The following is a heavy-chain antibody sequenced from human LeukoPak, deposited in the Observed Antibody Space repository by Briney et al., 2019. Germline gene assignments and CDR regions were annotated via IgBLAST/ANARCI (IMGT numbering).Heavy chain of an antibody. CDR2: IYSSGNT. CDR1: GASISSGNYY. D-gene: IGHD5-12*01. CDR3: AKSNGYGLIDY. Sequence: SETLSLTCAVSGASISSGNYYWGWVRQSPGKGLEWIGNIYSSGNTYYNASLKSRVTMYIDTSKNQFSLKLSSVTAADTAMYYCAKSNGYGLIDYWGQGTLVTVSS. J-gene: IGHJ4*02. V-gene: IGHV4-39*01.